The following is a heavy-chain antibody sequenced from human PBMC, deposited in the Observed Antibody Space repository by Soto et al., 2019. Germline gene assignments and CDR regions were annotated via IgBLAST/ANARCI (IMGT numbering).Heavy chain of an antibody. CDR3: ARCSGWYFDY. V-gene: IGHV4-59*01. CDR2: IYYSGST. CDR1: GGSISSYY. D-gene: IGHD6-19*01. J-gene: IGHJ4*02. Sequence: SETLSLTCTVSGGSISSYYWSWVRQPPVNGLEWIGYIYYSGSTNYNPSLKSRVTISVDTSKNQFSLKLSSVTAADTAVYYCARCSGWYFDYWGQGTLVTVSS.